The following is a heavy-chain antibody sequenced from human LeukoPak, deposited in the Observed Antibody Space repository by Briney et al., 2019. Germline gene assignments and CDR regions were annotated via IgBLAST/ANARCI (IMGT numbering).Heavy chain of an antibody. CDR1: GFTFSSYG. J-gene: IGHJ4*02. CDR3: AREPPLGYSAYASLDY. D-gene: IGHD5-12*01. V-gene: IGHV3-33*01. Sequence: GGSLRLSCAASGFTFSSYGMHWVRQAPGKGLEGVAGLRRDGSHIYNADSVKGRFSVSRDNSKSTLYPQMNSLSAEDTAVYYCAREPPLGYSAYASLDYWGQGTLVTVSS. CDR2: LRRDGSHI.